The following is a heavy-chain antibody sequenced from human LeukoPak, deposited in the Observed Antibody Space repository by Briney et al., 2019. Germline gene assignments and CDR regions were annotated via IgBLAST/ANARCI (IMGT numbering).Heavy chain of an antibody. J-gene: IGHJ4*02. CDR1: GFTFSSYW. Sequence: QPGGSLRLSCAASGFTFSSYWMHWVRQAPGKGLVWVSRINSDGSSTSYADSVKGRFTISRDNAMNTLYLQMNSLRAEDTAVYYCARALGAMGGLDYWGQGTLVTVSS. D-gene: IGHD5-18*01. CDR3: ARALGAMGGLDY. V-gene: IGHV3-74*01. CDR2: INSDGSST.